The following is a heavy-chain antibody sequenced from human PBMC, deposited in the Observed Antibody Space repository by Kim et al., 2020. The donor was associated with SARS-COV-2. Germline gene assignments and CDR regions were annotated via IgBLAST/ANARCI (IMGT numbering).Heavy chain of an antibody. CDR3: GRGQPYYL. J-gene: IGHJ4*02. CDR2: GSST. Sequence: GSSTEHVATVKGRFTISRDNAKNTLFLQMNSLRAEDTAVYYCGRGQPYYLWGQGTLVTVSS. D-gene: IGHD1-26*01. V-gene: IGHV3-74*01.